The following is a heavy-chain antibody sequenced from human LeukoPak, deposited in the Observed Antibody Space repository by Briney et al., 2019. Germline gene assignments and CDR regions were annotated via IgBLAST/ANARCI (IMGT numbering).Heavy chain of an antibody. Sequence: PSETLSLTCTVSGGSISSYYWSWIRQPPGKGLEWIGHIQYSGSTNYNPSLKSRVTISVDTSKNQFSLKLSSVTAADTGVYYCARGGGDYDILTGYFGHFDYWGQGTLVTVSS. J-gene: IGHJ4*02. CDR3: ARGGGDYDILTGYFGHFDY. CDR2: IQYSGST. D-gene: IGHD3-9*01. CDR1: GGSISSYY. V-gene: IGHV4-59*01.